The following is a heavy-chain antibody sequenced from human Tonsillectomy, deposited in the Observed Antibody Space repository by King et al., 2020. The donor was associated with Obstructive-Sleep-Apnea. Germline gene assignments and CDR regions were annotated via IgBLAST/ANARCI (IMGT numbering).Heavy chain of an antibody. V-gene: IGHV4-39*07. CDR1: GVFIKNHNYY. CDR2: IYYTGKT. J-gene: IGHJ4*02. D-gene: IGHD1-14*01. CDR3: ARDTSGHRIIDY. Sequence: MQLQESGPGLVKPSETLSLTCNVSGVFIKNHNYYWDWIRQSPGKGLEWIGTIYYTGKTYYSVSLKSRVTISTDTSKNQFSLKLTSVTAADTAVYYCARDTSGHRIIDYWGQGTLVTVSS.